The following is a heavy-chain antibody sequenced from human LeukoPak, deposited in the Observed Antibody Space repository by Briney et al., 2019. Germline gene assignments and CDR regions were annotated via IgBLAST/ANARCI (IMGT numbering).Heavy chain of an antibody. D-gene: IGHD5-24*01. V-gene: IGHV1-18*01. J-gene: IGHJ4*02. CDR1: GYDFINYG. Sequence: ASVKVSCKASGYDFINYGISWVRQAPGQGLEWMGWRSIYNGNTDYKLQGRITMTTDTSTSTAYMELRSLRSDDTAVYYCARRDNKAPYYFDYWGQGTLVTVSS. CDR3: ARRDNKAPYYFDY. CDR2: RSIYNGNT.